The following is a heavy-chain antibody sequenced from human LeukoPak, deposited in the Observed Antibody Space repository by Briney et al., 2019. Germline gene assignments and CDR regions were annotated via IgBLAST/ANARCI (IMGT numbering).Heavy chain of an antibody. Sequence: GASVKVSCKASGYTFTGYYMHWVRQAPGQGLEWMGWINPNSGGTNYAQKFQGRVTMTRDTSISTAYMELSRLRSDDTAVYYCARDQRGSSSPYFDYWGQGTLVTVSS. CDR3: ARDQRGSSSPYFDY. V-gene: IGHV1-2*02. D-gene: IGHD6-6*01. CDR2: INPNSGGT. CDR1: GYTFTGYY. J-gene: IGHJ4*02.